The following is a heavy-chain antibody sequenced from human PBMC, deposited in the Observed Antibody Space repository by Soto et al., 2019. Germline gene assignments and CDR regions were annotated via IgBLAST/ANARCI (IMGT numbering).Heavy chain of an antibody. CDR2: INAGNGNT. Sequence: ASVKVSCKASGYTFTSYAMLWVRQAPGQRLEWMGWINAGNGNTKYSQKFQGRVTITRDTSASTAYMELSSLRSEDTAVYYCARSTAMVVYYYYYYMDVWGKGTTVTVSS. CDR3: ARSTAMVVYYYYYYMDV. V-gene: IGHV1-3*01. CDR1: GYTFTSYA. J-gene: IGHJ6*03. D-gene: IGHD5-18*01.